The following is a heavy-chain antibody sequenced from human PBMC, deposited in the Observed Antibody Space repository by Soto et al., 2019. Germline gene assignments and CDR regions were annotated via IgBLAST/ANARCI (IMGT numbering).Heavy chain of an antibody. CDR1: GFTFSSYG. V-gene: IGHV3-30*03. CDR3: ARSRDSDWPY. CDR2: ISYDGSNK. J-gene: IGHJ4*02. D-gene: IGHD6-19*01. Sequence: PGGSLRLSXAASGFTFSSYGMHWVRQAPGKGLEWVAVISYDGSNKYYADSVKGRFTISRDNAKNTLYLQMNSLRAEDTAVYYCARSRDSDWPYWGQGTLVTVSS.